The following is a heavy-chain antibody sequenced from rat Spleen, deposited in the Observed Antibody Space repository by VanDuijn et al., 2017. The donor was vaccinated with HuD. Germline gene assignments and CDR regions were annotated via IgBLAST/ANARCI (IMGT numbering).Heavy chain of an antibody. V-gene: IGHV5-46*01. CDR2: ISSDGGRN. CDR1: GFTFSSFP. D-gene: IGHD1-5*01. CDR3: TRLRYNPFDY. Sequence: EVQLVESGGGLVQPGRSLKLSCAASGFTFSSFPMAWVRQAPKKGLEWVATISSDGGRNFYRDSVKGRFTISRDNAKSSLYLQMNSLKSEDTATYYCTRLRYNPFDYWGQGTLVTVSS. J-gene: IGHJ3*01.